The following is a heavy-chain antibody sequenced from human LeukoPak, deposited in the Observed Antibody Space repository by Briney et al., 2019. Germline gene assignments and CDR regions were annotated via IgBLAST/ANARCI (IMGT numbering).Heavy chain of an antibody. J-gene: IGHJ4*02. CDR1: GGSFSGYY. V-gene: IGHV4-34*01. CDR2: INHSGST. D-gene: IGHD5-24*01. CDR3: ARGGGDGYNYFDY. Sequence: SETLSLTCAVYGGSFSGYYWSWIRQPPGKGLEWIGEINHSGSTNYNPSLKSRVTMPVDTSKNQFSLKLSSVTAADTAVYYCARGGGDGYNYFDYWGQGTLVTVSS.